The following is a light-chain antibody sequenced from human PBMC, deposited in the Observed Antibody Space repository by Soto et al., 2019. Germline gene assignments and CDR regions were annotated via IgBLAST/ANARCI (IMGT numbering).Light chain of an antibody. CDR3: QQYNNWPL. J-gene: IGKJ1*01. Sequence: EIVMTQSPATLSVSPGETATLSCRASQSVSSNLAWYQQKPGQAPRLLIYGESTRATGIPARFSGSGSGTEFTLTISSLQSEDFAVYYCQQYNNWPLFGQGTKVEIK. CDR1: QSVSSN. V-gene: IGKV3-15*01. CDR2: GES.